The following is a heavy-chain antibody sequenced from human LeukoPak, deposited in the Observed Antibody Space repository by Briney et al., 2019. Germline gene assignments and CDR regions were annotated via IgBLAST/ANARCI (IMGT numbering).Heavy chain of an antibody. D-gene: IGHD5-12*01. CDR1: GVRIRGDA. CDR2: ISGSAGNT. Sequence: GGSLTLSCAGSGVRIRGDAMNWVRQAQGKGLEWVSHISGSAGNTYYAKSVRGRFIVSRDNSKNTLYLHMNSLRAEATAVYFWAKDIGAEPEYCFDSWGQGTLVTVSS. V-gene: IGHV3-23*01. CDR3: AKDIGAEPEYCFDS. J-gene: IGHJ5*02.